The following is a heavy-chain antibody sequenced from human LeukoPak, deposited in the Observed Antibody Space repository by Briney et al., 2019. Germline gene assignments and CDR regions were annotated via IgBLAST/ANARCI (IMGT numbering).Heavy chain of an antibody. CDR3: ARDQYDYVWGSYRPYFDY. V-gene: IGHV1-18*04. D-gene: IGHD3-16*02. J-gene: IGHJ4*02. CDR2: ISPYNGNT. CDR1: GYTFTSYG. Sequence: ASVKVSCKASGYTFTSYGISWVRQAPGQGLAWMGSISPYNGNTNYAERLQGRVIMTTDTSTRTAYMELRSLRSDDTAVFYCARDQYDYVWGSYRPYFDYWGQGTLVTVSS.